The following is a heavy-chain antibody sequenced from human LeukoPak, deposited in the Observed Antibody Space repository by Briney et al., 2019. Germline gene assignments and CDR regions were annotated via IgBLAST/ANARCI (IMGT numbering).Heavy chain of an antibody. Sequence: GGSLRLSCAASGFTFSSYGMHWVRQAPGKGLEWVAVISYDGSNKYYADSVKGRFTISRDNSKNTLYLQMNSLRAEDTAVYYCAKDIPSYCGGDCYNSFDYWGQGTLVTVSS. CDR3: AKDIPSYCGGDCYNSFDY. J-gene: IGHJ4*02. CDR1: GFTFSSYG. CDR2: ISYDGSNK. D-gene: IGHD2-21*02. V-gene: IGHV3-30*18.